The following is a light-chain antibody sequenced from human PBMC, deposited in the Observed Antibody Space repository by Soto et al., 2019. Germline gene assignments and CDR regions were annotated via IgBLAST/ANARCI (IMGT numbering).Light chain of an antibody. CDR3: AVWDDSLNGWV. CDR2: SND. V-gene: IGLV1-44*01. Sequence: QSVLTQPPSASGTPGQRVTMSCSGRSSNIGINTVYWYQQLPGTAPKPLIHSNDQRPSGVPDRFSGSKSGTSASLAISGLQPEDEADYYCAVWDDSLNGWVFGGGTKLTVL. CDR1: SSNIGINT. J-gene: IGLJ3*02.